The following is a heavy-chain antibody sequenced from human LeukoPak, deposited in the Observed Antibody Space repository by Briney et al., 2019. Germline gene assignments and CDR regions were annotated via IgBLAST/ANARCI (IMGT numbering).Heavy chain of an antibody. CDR1: GSTFSNYA. Sequence: PGGSLRLSCAASGSTFSNYAMSWVRQAPGKGLEWVSAISGSGGSTYYADSVKGRFTISRDNSKITLYLQMNSLRAEDTAVYYCAKEYSSGWYYFDYWGQGTLVTVSS. V-gene: IGHV3-23*01. D-gene: IGHD6-19*01. CDR2: ISGSGGST. CDR3: AKEYSSGWYYFDY. J-gene: IGHJ4*02.